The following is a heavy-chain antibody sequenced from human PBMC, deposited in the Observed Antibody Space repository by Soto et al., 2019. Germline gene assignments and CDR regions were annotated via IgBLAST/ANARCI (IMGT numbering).Heavy chain of an antibody. Sequence: EVQLVESGGGLVQPGGSLRLSCAASEFTFSSYWMHWVRQPPGTGLVWVSRINSDGSVTNYADSVEGRFTISRENAKNPVDMKKSSLRAKNPAGNYGASGLGMNGMEVWAKGITV. D-gene: IGHD3-22*01. CDR2: INSDGSVT. J-gene: IGHJ6*04. V-gene: IGHV3-74*01. CDR1: EFTFSSYW. CDR3: ASGLGMNGMEV.